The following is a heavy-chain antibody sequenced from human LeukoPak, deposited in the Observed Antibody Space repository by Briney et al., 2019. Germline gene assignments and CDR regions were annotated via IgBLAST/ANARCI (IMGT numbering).Heavy chain of an antibody. CDR3: ARLAMVRGVNYYYYGMDV. V-gene: IGHV4-4*07. CDR2: IYTSGST. J-gene: IGHJ6*04. D-gene: IGHD3-10*01. CDR1: GGSISSYY. Sequence: SETLSLTCTVSGGSISSYYWSWIRQPAGKGLEWIGRIYTSGSTNYNPSLKSRVTMSVDTSKNQFSLKLSSVTAADTAVYYCARLAMVRGVNYYYYGMDVWGKGTTVTVSS.